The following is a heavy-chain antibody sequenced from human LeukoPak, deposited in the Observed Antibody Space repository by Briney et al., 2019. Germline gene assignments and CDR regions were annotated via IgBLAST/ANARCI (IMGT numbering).Heavy chain of an antibody. CDR2: INPNSGGT. CDR3: ARGRGSRYDSSGSPYIRFDY. V-gene: IGHV1-2*02. CDR1: GYTFTGYY. J-gene: IGHJ4*02. Sequence: ASVKVSCKASGYTFTGYYMHWVRQAPGQGLEWMGWINPNSGGTNYAQKFQGRVIMTRDTSTSTAYMELSRLRSDDSAMYYCARGRGSRYDSSGSPYIRFDYWGQGTLVTVSS. D-gene: IGHD3-22*01.